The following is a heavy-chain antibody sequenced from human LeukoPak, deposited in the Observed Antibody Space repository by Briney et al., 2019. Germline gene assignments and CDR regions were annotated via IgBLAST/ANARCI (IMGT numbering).Heavy chain of an antibody. CDR2: ISYDGSNK. Sequence: GGSLRLSCAASGFTFSSYAMHWVRQAPGKGLEWVAVISYDGSNKYYADSVKGRFTISRDNSKNTLYLQMNSLRAEDTAVYYCAKGDNVLLWFGFDYWGQGTLVTVSS. CDR3: AKGDNVLLWFGFDY. D-gene: IGHD3-10*01. V-gene: IGHV3-30*04. CDR1: GFTFSSYA. J-gene: IGHJ4*02.